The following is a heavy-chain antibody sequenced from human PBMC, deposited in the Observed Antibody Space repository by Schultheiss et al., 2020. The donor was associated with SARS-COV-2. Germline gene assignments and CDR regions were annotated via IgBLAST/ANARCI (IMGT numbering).Heavy chain of an antibody. J-gene: IGHJ6*02. D-gene: IGHD3-3*01. CDR3: AREAIFGVVTPYYYGMDV. CDR2: ISAYNGNT. V-gene: IGHV1-18*01. Sequence: ASVKVSCKASGYTFTSYGISWVRQAPGQGLEWMGWISAYNGNTNYAQKLQGRVTMTTDTSTSTAYMELRSLRSDDTAVYYCAREAIFGVVTPYYYGMDVWGQGTTVTVSS. CDR1: GYTFTSYG.